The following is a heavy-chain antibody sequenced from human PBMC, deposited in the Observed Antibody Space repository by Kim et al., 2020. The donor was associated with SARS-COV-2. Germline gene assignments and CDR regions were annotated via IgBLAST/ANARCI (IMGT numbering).Heavy chain of an antibody. CDR1: GFTFSSYS. J-gene: IGHJ6*02. V-gene: IGHV3-21*01. CDR3: ARVDRASAAICTYYYYYGMDV. D-gene: IGHD6-25*01. CDR2: ISSSSSYI. Sequence: GGSLRLSCAASGFTFSSYSMNWVRQAPGKGLEWVSSISSSSSYIYYADSVKGRFTISRDNAKNSLYLQMNSLRAEDTAVYYCARVDRASAAICTYYYYYGMDVWGRGPTVPVSS.